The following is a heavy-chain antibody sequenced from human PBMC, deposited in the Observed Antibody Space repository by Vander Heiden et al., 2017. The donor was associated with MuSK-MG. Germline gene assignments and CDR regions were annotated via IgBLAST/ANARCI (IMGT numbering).Heavy chain of an antibody. CDR3: ARHSTQGGSIYFFDH. CDR2: IYYSGST. V-gene: IGHV4-59*08. D-gene: IGHD2-21*01. J-gene: IGHJ4*02. Sequence: QVQLQESGPGLVKPSETLSLTCTVSGGSISSYYWSWIRQPPGKGLEWIGYIYYSGSTNYNPSRKSRVTISVDTAKNLFSLKLNSVTAADTAVYYCARHSTQGGSIYFFDHWGQGTLVTVSS. CDR1: GGSISSYY.